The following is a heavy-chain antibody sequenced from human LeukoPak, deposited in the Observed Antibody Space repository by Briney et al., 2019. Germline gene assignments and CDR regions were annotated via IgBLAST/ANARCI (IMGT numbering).Heavy chain of an antibody. CDR2: IYYSGST. D-gene: IGHD5/OR15-5a*01. CDR3: ARLSSQRRYGMDV. J-gene: IGHJ6*02. Sequence: SETLSLTCTVSGGSISSYYWSWIRQPPGKGLEWIGYIYYSGSTNYNPSLKSRVTTSVDTSKNQFSLKLSSVTAADTAVYYCARLSSQRRYGMDVWGQGTTVTVSS. V-gene: IGHV4-59*01. CDR1: GGSISSYY.